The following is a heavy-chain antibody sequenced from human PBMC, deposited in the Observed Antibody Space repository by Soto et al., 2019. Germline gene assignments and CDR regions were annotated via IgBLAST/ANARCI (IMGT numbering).Heavy chain of an antibody. CDR2: IHYSGST. D-gene: IGHD2-15*01. Sequence: QVQLQESGPGLVKPSQTLSPTCTVSGGAIRSSNYYWSWIRQHPGRGLEWIGYIHYSGSTYYNPSLKSRVTMSVDTSKNQFSLKLSSVTAADTAVYYCARGGRPDIVVVVAHFDYWGQGTLVTVSS. J-gene: IGHJ4*02. CDR1: GGAIRSSNYY. CDR3: ARGGRPDIVVVVAHFDY. V-gene: IGHV4-31*03.